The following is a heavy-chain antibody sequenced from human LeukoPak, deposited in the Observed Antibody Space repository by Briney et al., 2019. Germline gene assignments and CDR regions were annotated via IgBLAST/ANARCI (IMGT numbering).Heavy chain of an antibody. CDR3: ARDIEGSYSSSWYGYYYYGMDV. CDR1: GYTFSSYY. D-gene: IGHD6-13*01. CDR2: INPSGGST. J-gene: IGHJ6*02. V-gene: IGHV1-46*01. Sequence: ASVKVSCKASGYTFSSYYMHWVRQAPGQGLEWMGIINPSGGSTSYAQKFQGRVTMTRDTSTSTVYMELSSLRSEDTAVYYCARDIEGSYSSSWYGYYYYGMDVWGQGTTVTVSS.